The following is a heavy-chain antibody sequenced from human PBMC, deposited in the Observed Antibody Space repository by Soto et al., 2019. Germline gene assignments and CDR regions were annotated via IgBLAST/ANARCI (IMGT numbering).Heavy chain of an antibody. D-gene: IGHD3-16*02. CDR1: GGSISSYY. CDR2: IYYSGST. Sequence: SETLSLTCTVSGGSISSYYWSWIRQPPGKGLEWIGYIYYSGSTNYNPSLKSRVTISVDTSKNQFSLKLSSATAADTAVYYCARHRFDYIWGSYRYGFEYWGQGTLVTVSS. V-gene: IGHV4-59*08. CDR3: ARHRFDYIWGSYRYGFEY. J-gene: IGHJ4*02.